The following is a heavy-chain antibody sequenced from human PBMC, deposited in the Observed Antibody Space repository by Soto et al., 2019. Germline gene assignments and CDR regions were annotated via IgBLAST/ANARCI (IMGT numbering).Heavy chain of an antibody. CDR1: GFTFSNYA. Sequence: GGSLRLSCAASGFTFSNYAMDWVRQAPGKGLEWVSAISNSFSDGNTRYADSVEGRFTISRDNDKNTVFLEMNSLRAEDTAVYYCAKVFSPEGGNYFDHWGQGTMVTVYS. CDR2: ISNSFSDGNT. CDR3: AKVFSPEGGNYFDH. V-gene: IGHV3-23*01. J-gene: IGHJ4*02.